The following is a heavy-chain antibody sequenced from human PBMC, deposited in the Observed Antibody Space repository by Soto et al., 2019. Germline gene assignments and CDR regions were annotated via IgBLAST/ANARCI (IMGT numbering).Heavy chain of an antibody. D-gene: IGHD3-10*01. CDR1: GGSISSYY. CDR2: IYYSGST. Sequence: PSETLSLTCTVSGGSISSYYWSWIRQPPGKGLEWIGYIYYSGSTNYNPSLKSRVTVSVDTSKNQFSLKLSSVTAADTAVYYFARWKLAGREYYYLCQQDLLPVSAGM. CDR3: ARWKLAGREYYYLCQQDLLPVSAGM. J-gene: IGHJ6*01. V-gene: IGHV4-59*01.